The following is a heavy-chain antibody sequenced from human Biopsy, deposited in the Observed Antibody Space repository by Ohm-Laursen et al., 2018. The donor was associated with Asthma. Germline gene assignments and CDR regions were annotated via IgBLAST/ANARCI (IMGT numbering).Heavy chain of an antibody. V-gene: IGHV4-59*12. CDR3: ARGPPVDRED. CDR2: IYYSGST. CDR1: GGSISSYY. D-gene: IGHD5-24*01. J-gene: IGHJ4*02. Sequence: SETLSLTCTVSGGSISSYYWSWIRQPPGKGLEWIGYIYYSGSTNYNPSLKSRVTISVDTSKNRFSLELSSVTAADTAVYYCARGPPVDREDWGQGTLVTVSS.